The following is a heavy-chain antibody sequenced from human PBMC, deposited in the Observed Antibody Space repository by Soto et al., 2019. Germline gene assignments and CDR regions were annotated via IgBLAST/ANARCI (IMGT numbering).Heavy chain of an antibody. V-gene: IGHV3-7*01. CDR1: GFTFSNYW. Sequence: PGGSLRLSCAASGFTFSNYWMSWVRQAPGKGLEWVANIKQDGSESNCADSVKGRFTISRDNAENSLYLQMTSLRAEDTAVYYCASARHIGPWGQGTLVTVSS. CDR3: ASARHIGP. J-gene: IGHJ5*02. D-gene: IGHD2-21*01. CDR2: IKQDGSES.